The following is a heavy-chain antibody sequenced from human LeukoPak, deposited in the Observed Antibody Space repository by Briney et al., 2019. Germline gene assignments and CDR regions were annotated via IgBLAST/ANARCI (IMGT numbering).Heavy chain of an antibody. Sequence: GGSLRLSCAASGFTVSDNYMTWVRQAPGKGLEWVSVVYSGGSTYYADSVKGRFTISRDTSKNTLYLQMNSLRVEDTGVYYCTRKAGGDWGQGTLVTVSS. J-gene: IGHJ4*02. D-gene: IGHD2-21*01. V-gene: IGHV3-66*01. CDR1: GFTVSDNY. CDR3: TRKAGGD. CDR2: VYSGGST.